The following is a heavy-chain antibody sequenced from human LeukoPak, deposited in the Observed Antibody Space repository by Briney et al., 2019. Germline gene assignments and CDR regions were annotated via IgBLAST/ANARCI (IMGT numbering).Heavy chain of an antibody. J-gene: IGHJ4*02. CDR1: GGSFSGYY. CDR2: INHSGST. D-gene: IGHD2-15*01. V-gene: IGHV4-34*01. CDR3: ARRPRCSGGSCAHFDY. Sequence: ASETLSLTCAVYGGSFSGYYWSWIRQPPGKGLEWIGEINHSGSTNYNPSLKSRVTISVDTSKNQFSLKLSSVTAADTAVYYCARRPRCSGGSCAHFDYWGQGTLVTVSS.